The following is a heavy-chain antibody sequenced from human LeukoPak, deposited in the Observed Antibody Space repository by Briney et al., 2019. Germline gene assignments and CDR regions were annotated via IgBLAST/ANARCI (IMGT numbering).Heavy chain of an antibody. CDR1: GYTFTSYG. CDR3: ARDYCSSTSCYANWFDP. Sequence: ASVKVSCKASGYTFTSYGISWVRQAPGQGLEWMGRIIPILGIANYAQKFQGRVTITADKSTSTAYMELSSLRSEDTAVYYCARDYCSSTSCYANWFDPWGQGTLVTVSS. J-gene: IGHJ5*02. D-gene: IGHD2-2*01. CDR2: IIPILGIA. V-gene: IGHV1-69*04.